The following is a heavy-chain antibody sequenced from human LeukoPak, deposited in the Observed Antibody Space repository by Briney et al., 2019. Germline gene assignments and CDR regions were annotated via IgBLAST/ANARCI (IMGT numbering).Heavy chain of an antibody. D-gene: IGHD6-19*01. CDR2: INHSGST. J-gene: IGHJ4*02. V-gene: IGHV4-34*01. CDR3: ARGLRSSVTRDY. Sequence: PSETLSLTCAFYGGSFSGYYWSWIRQPPGKGLEWIGEINHSGSTNYNPSLKSRVTISVDTPKNQFSLKLSSVTAADTAVYYCARGLRSSVTRDYWGQGTLVTVSS. CDR1: GGSFSGYY.